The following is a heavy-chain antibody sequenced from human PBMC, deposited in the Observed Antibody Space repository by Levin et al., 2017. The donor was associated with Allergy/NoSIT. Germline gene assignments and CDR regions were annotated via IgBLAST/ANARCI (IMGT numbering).Heavy chain of an antibody. J-gene: IGHJ3*01. D-gene: IGHD1-14*01. CDR3: ARDIKPIL. Sequence: SETLSLTCTVSGGSISSYYWSWIRQPPGKGLEWIGYIYYSGSTNYNPSLKSRVTISVDTSKNQFSLKLSSVTAADTAVYYCARDIKPILWGQGTMVTVSS. CDR1: GGSISSYY. V-gene: IGHV4-59*01. CDR2: IYYSGST.